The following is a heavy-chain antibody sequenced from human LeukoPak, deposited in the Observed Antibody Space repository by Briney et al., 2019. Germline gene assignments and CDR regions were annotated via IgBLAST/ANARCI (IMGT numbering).Heavy chain of an antibody. CDR3: ARQGVQYYDILTGYFPFDY. CDR2: IDPSDSYT. J-gene: IGHJ4*02. Sequence: GESLKISCKGSGYSFTSYWISWVRQMPGKGLEWMGRIDPSDSYTNYSPSFQGHVTISADKSISTAYLQWSSLKASDTAMYYCARQGVQYYDILTGYFPFDYWGQGTLVTVSS. V-gene: IGHV5-10-1*01. CDR1: GYSFTSYW. D-gene: IGHD3-9*01.